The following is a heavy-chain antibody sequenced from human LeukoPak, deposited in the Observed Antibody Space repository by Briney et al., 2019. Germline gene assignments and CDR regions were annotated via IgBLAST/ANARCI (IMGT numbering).Heavy chain of an antibody. Sequence: GASVKVSCKASGYTFTGYYMHWVRQAPGQGLEWMGWINPNSGGTNYAQKFQGRVTMTRDTAISTAYLELSRLRSDDTAVYYCARDILKATVTTLAYWGQGTLVTVSS. CDR3: ARDILKATVTTLAY. CDR2: INPNSGGT. J-gene: IGHJ4*02. V-gene: IGHV1-2*02. D-gene: IGHD4-17*01. CDR1: GYTFTGYY.